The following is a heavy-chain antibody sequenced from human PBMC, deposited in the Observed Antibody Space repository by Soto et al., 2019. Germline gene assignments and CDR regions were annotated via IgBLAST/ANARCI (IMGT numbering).Heavy chain of an antibody. Sequence: QVQLVQSAAELKKPGASVKVSSKASGYTFTGYYMHWVRQAPGQGLEWRGWINPNSGCPNYAQKVQGWVTITRDTAISTAYMELSRLRSDDRAVYYCARGGGGYSGYDRGAFDIWGQGTMVTVSS. J-gene: IGHJ3*02. CDR3: ARGGGGYSGYDRGAFDI. CDR1: GYTFTGYY. V-gene: IGHV1-2*04. D-gene: IGHD5-12*01. CDR2: INPNSGCP.